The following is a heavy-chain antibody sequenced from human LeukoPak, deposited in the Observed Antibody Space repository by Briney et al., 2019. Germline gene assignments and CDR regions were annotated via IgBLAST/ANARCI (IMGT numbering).Heavy chain of an antibody. J-gene: IGHJ3*02. CDR2: INPNSGGT. Sequence: ASVKVSCKASGNTFTGYFMHWVRQAPGQGLEWMGWINPNSGGTNYAQKFQGRVTMTRDTSISTAYMELSRLRSDDTAVYYCARDRGSVKTDAFDIWGQGTMVTVSS. CDR3: ARDRGSVKTDAFDI. V-gene: IGHV1-2*02. D-gene: IGHD2-15*01. CDR1: GNTFTGYF.